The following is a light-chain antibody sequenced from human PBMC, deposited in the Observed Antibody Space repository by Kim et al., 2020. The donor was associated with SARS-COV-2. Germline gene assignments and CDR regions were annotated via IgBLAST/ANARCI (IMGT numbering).Light chain of an antibody. V-gene: IGKV3-20*01. CDR3: QHSDGSRLYV. CDR1: QSVTTTY. Sequence: EIVLTQSPGTLSLSPGERASLSCRASQSVTTTYLACYQQKPGQAPRLLIYGASTRATGIPDRFNGSGSGTDFTLTISRLEPEDFALYHCQHSDGSRLYVFGQGTKLEI. CDR2: GAS. J-gene: IGKJ2*01.